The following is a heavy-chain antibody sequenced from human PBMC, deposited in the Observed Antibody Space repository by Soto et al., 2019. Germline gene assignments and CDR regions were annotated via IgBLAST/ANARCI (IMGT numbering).Heavy chain of an antibody. CDR3: AGTYGDYGYYYGMDV. CDR1: GGSISSDTYY. J-gene: IGHJ6*02. V-gene: IGHV4-31*03. Sequence: QVQLQESGPGLVKPSQTLSLTCTVSGGSISSDTYYWSWIRQHPGKGLEWIGYIYYSGSTYYNPSLKRRVTISVDTSKNQFSLKLSSVTAADTAVYYCAGTYGDYGYYYGMDVWGQGTTVTVSS. CDR2: IYYSGST. D-gene: IGHD4-17*01.